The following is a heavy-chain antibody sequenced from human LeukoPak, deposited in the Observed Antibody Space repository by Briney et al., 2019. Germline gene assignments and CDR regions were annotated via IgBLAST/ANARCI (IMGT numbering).Heavy chain of an antibody. CDR2: INHSGST. CDR3: ASARRFWSGYSTGCLFDP. V-gene: IGHV4-34*01. Sequence: AETLSLTCAVYGGSFSGYYWSWIRQPPGKGLEWIGEINHSGSTNYNPSLKSRVTISVDTSKNQFSLKLSSVTAADTAVYYCASARRFWSGYSTGCLFDPWGQGTLVTVSS. CDR1: GGSFSGYY. D-gene: IGHD3-3*01. J-gene: IGHJ5*02.